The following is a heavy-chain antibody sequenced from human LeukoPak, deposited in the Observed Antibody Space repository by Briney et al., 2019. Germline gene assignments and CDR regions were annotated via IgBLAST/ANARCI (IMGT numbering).Heavy chain of an antibody. V-gene: IGHV4-34*01. Sequence: SETLSLTCAVYGGSFSGYYWSWLRQPPGKGLEGIGDINHSGSTNYNPSLTSRVTISVDTSKNQFSLKLSSVTAADTGVYYCARRGALNYDILTGTYNWFDPWGQGTLVTVSS. CDR2: INHSGST. CDR3: ARRGALNYDILTGTYNWFDP. D-gene: IGHD3-9*01. CDR1: GGSFSGYY. J-gene: IGHJ5*02.